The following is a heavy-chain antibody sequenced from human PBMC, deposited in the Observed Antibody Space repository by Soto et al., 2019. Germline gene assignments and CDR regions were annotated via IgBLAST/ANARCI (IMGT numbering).Heavy chain of an antibody. CDR2: IIPIFGTA. V-gene: IGHV1-69*01. D-gene: IGHD2-21*02. J-gene: IGHJ5*02. CDR3: ARAPYCGGDCHPDFGPWFDP. CDR1: GGTFSSYA. Sequence: QVQLVQSGAEVKKPGSSVKVSCKASGGTFSSYAISWVRQAPGQGLEWMGGIIPIFGTANYAQKFQGRVTITADESTSTTYMELSSLRSEDTAVYYCARAPYCGGDCHPDFGPWFDPWGQGTLVTVSS.